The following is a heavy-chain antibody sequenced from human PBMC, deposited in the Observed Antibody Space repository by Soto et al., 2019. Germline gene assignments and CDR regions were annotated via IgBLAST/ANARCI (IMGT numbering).Heavy chain of an antibody. V-gene: IGHV5-10-1*01. CDR1: GYSFPGYW. Sequence: GESLKISCKGSGYSFPGYWITLVPQKSGKGLEWMGRIDPSDSQTYYSPSFRGHVNISVTKSITPVFLPWSSLRASDTALYYCARQIYDSDTGPNFQYYFDSWGQGTPVTVS. D-gene: IGHD3-22*01. CDR2: IDPSDSQT. J-gene: IGHJ4*02. CDR3: ARQIYDSDTGPNFQYYFDS.